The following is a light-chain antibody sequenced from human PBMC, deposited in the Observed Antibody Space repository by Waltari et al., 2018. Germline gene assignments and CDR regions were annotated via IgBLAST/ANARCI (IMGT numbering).Light chain of an antibody. CDR1: QDVSNS. CDR3: QQANTFPYT. J-gene: IGKJ2*01. CDR2: AAS. Sequence: DIQMTQSPSSVSASVGDRVTITCRESQDVSNSVAWYQQKPGKAPKCLIYAASSLQRGVPSRFSGSASGTDVTLTISSLQPDDFATYYCQQANTFPYTFGQGTKVEIK. V-gene: IGKV1-12*01.